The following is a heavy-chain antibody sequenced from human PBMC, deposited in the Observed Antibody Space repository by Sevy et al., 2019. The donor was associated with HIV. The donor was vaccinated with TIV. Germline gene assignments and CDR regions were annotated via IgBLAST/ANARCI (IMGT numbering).Heavy chain of an antibody. CDR1: GYTFASYD. V-gene: IGHV1-8*01. CDR2: MNPTSGDT. CDR3: ARGLQTYASSSSAPYFVDY. J-gene: IGHJ4*02. Sequence: ASVKVSCKASGYTFASYDINWVRQASGQGLEWMGWMNPTSGDTGYAQKFPGRVTMTRNTSINTAYMELSGLRSEDTAIYFCARGLQTYASSSSAPYFVDYWGQGTLVTVSS. D-gene: IGHD6-6*01.